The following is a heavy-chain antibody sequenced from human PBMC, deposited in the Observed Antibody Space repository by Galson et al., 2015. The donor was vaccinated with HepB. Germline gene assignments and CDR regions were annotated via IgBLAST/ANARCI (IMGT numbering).Heavy chain of an antibody. Sequence: SLRLSCAASGFTFSSYWMHWVRQAPGKGLEWVSSISGSGGRIYYADSVKGRFTISRDNSKNTLYLQMNSLRGEDTAVYYCAKGTEDYGDSRTDYWGQGTLVTVSS. V-gene: IGHV3-23*01. CDR3: AKGTEDYGDSRTDY. CDR1: GFTFSSYW. CDR2: ISGSGGRI. D-gene: IGHD4-17*01. J-gene: IGHJ4*02.